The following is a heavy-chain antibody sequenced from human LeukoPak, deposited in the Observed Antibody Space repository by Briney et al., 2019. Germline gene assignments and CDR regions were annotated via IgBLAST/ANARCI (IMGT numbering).Heavy chain of an antibody. CDR2: INPNTGDT. CDR3: ARVTLSEIVVFDI. Sequence: ASVKVSCKASGYTFTGYYIHWVRQAPGQGLEWMGWINPNTGDTNYAQKFQGRVTMTRDTSMSTAYMELRSLRSDDTAVYYCARVTLSEIVVFDIWGQGTMVTVSS. D-gene: IGHD2-15*01. CDR1: GYTFTGYY. V-gene: IGHV1-2*02. J-gene: IGHJ3*02.